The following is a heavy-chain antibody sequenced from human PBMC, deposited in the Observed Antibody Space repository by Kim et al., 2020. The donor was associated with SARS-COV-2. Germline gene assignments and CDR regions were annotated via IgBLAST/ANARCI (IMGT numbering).Heavy chain of an antibody. J-gene: IGHJ5*02. D-gene: IGHD4-17*01. V-gene: IGHV4-61*01. Sequence: SETLSLTCTVSGGSVSSGSYYWSWIRQPPGKGLEWIGYIYYSGSTNYNPSLKSRVTISVDTSKNQFSLKLSSVTAADTAVYYCARATVTTESWFDPWGQGTLVTVSS. CDR2: IYYSGST. CDR3: ARATVTTESWFDP. CDR1: GGSVSSGSYY.